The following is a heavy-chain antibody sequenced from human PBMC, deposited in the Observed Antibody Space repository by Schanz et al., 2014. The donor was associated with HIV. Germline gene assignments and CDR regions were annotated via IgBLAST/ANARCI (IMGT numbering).Heavy chain of an antibody. Sequence: QVQLVESGGGVVQPGRSLRLSCTASGFTFSSSGMHWVRQAPGKGLEWVAAMWYDESHKGYADSVKGRFTISRDNSKNTLYLQMNSLRAEDTAVYYCARDAYYDILTGLNYYYGMDVWGQGTTVTVSS. CDR3: ARDAYYDILTGLNYYYGMDV. J-gene: IGHJ6*02. D-gene: IGHD3-9*01. CDR1: GFTFSSSG. V-gene: IGHV3-33*01. CDR2: MWYDESHK.